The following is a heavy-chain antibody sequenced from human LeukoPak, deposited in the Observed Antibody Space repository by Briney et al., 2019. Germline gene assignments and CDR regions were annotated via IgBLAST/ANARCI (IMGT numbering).Heavy chain of an antibody. CDR1: GYSISSGYY. V-gene: IGHV4-38-2*01. J-gene: IGHJ4*02. D-gene: IGHD1-26*01. CDR2: IYHSGST. CDR3: ARGEQSGSFSDY. Sequence: SETLSLTCAVSGYSISSGYYWGWIRQPPGKGLEGIGSIYHSGSTYYNPSLKSRVTISVDTSKNQFSLKLSSVTAADTAVYYCARGEQSGSFSDYWGQGTLVTVSS.